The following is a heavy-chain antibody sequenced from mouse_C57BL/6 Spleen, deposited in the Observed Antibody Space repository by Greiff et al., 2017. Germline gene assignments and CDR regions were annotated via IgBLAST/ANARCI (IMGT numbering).Heavy chain of an antibody. CDR3: ARSQLGPFAY. CDR1: GFTFTDYY. J-gene: IGHJ3*01. Sequence: EVHLVESGGGLVQPGGSLSLSCAASGFTFTDYYMSWVRQPPGKALEWLGFIRNKANGYTTEYSASVKGRFTISRDNSQSILYLQMNALRAEDSATYYCARSQLGPFAYWGQGTLVTVSA. D-gene: IGHD4-1*02. CDR2: IRNKANGYTT. V-gene: IGHV7-3*01.